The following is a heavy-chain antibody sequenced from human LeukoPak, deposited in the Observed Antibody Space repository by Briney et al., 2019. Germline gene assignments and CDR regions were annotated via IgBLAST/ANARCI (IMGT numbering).Heavy chain of an antibody. CDR3: ARRTVTLSAFDI. V-gene: IGHV3-30*02. Sequence: PGGSLRLSCAASGFTFSSYGMHWVRQAPGKGLEWVAFIRYDGSNKYYADSVKGRFTISRDNSKNTLYLQMNSLRAEDTAVYYCARRTVTLSAFDIWGQGTMVTVSS. CDR2: IRYDGSNK. CDR1: GFTFSSYG. J-gene: IGHJ3*02. D-gene: IGHD4-17*01.